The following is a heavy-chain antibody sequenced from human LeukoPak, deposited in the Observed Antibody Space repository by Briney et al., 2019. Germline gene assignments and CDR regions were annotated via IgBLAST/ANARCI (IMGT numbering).Heavy chain of an antibody. D-gene: IGHD1-14*01. V-gene: IGHV3-21*03. CDR2: ISSSSSYI. J-gene: IGHJ4*02. CDR3: TTSGARRFDN. CDR1: GFTFSSYS. Sequence: GGSLRLSCAASGFTFSSYSMNWVRQAPGKGLEWVSSISSSSSYIYYADSVKGRFTTSRDNAKNSLYLQMNSLKTEDTAVYYCTTSGARRFDNWGQGTLVTVSS.